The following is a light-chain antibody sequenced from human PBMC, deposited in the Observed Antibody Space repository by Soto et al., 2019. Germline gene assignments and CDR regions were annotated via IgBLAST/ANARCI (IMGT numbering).Light chain of an antibody. J-gene: IGKJ1*01. CDR3: RQHDTLPWT. CDR1: QSVNNN. Sequence: TRSTQCTETLSMSPGERATLSCRASQSVNNNLAWYQQKLCRAPRGLIYGASTRATGIPARFFGSRGGRQYILLTTSRLSAESVVYYYRQHDTLPWTFGQGTKVDI. V-gene: IGKV3-15*01. CDR2: GAS.